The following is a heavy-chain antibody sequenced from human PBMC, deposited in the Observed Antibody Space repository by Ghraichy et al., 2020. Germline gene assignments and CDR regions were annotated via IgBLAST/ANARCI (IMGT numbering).Heavy chain of an antibody. CDR2: FAHTGGV. V-gene: IGHV4-59*11. J-gene: IGHJ6*02. CDR1: GDSITSHY. CDR3: ARGHFALDV. Sequence: ESLNISCTVIGDSITSHYWTWIRRPPGKRLEWIGYFAHTGGVDYNPSLRSRVAISIDTSKKQVSLRLDSVTAADSAVYYCARGHFALDVWGQGTTVTVSS.